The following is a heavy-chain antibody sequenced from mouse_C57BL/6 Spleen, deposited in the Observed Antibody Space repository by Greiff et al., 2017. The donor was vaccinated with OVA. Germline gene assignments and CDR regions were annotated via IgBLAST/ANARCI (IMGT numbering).Heavy chain of an antibody. V-gene: IGHV1-69*01. CDR3: ASLTGTYFDY. CDR2: IDPSDSYT. J-gene: IGHJ2*01. Sequence: QVQLQQSGAELVMPGASVKLSCEASGYTFTSYWMHWVKQRPGQGLEWIGEIDPSDSYTNYNQKFKGKSTLTVDKSSSTAYMQLSSLTSEDSAVYYCASLTGTYFDYWGQGTTLTVSS. D-gene: IGHD4-1*01. CDR1: GYTFTSYW.